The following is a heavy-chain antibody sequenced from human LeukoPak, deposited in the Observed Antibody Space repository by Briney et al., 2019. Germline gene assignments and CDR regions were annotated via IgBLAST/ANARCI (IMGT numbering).Heavy chain of an antibody. Sequence: GGSLRLSCSGSGFTFGAHAMSWVREAPGKGVGGFSAFSGSVGSTYYADSVKGRFTISRENSKNTLYLQMNSLRADDTAAYYCAKRGRSGYFEGYYYGMDVWGQGTTVTVSS. CDR1: GFTFGAHA. CDR3: AKRGRSGYFEGYYYGMDV. V-gene: IGHV3-23*01. J-gene: IGHJ6*02. CDR2: FSGSVGST. D-gene: IGHD3-3*01.